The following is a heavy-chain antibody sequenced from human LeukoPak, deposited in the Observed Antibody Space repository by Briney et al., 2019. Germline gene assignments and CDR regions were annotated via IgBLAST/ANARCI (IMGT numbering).Heavy chain of an antibody. CDR2: INTDGRTS. CDR1: GFTFSTYW. V-gene: IGHV3-74*01. Sequence: GGSLRLSCAASGFTFSTYWMHWVRQAPGKGLVWVSRINTDGRTSAYADSVKGRFTISRDNAKNTLYLQMNSLRAEDTAVYYCAREVTTFDYWGQGTLVTVSS. J-gene: IGHJ4*02. D-gene: IGHD4-17*01. CDR3: AREVTTFDY.